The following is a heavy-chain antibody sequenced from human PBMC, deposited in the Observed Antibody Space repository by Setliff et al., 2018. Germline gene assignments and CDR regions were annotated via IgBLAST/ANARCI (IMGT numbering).Heavy chain of an antibody. CDR2: IRYDGSYK. D-gene: IGHD1-1*01. CDR1: GFAFSTYG. Sequence: PGESLKISCVASGFAFSTYGMHWVRQAPGRGLEWVASIRYDGSYKQYDDSVKGRFTISRDNSENTLDLQMNSLRVEDTALYYCAKVKKQLIRGSGFDYWGQGTLVTVSS. V-gene: IGHV3-30*02. CDR3: AKVKKQLIRGSGFDY. J-gene: IGHJ4*02.